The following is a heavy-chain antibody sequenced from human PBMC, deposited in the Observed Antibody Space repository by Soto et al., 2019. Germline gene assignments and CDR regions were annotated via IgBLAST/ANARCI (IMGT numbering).Heavy chain of an antibody. CDR1: GCTFNSYA. J-gene: IGHJ4*02. D-gene: IGHD1-1*01. V-gene: IGHV3-33*01. CDR2: IWYDGSNK. Sequence: QLVESGGGVVQPGWSLRLSCRASGCTFNSYAMHWVRQAPGKGLEWVAVIWYDGSNKYYADSVKGRFTISRDNSKNTLFLQMNSLRAEDTAVYYYARSGTLTGYPFDYWGQGTLVTVSS. CDR3: ARSGTLTGYPFDY.